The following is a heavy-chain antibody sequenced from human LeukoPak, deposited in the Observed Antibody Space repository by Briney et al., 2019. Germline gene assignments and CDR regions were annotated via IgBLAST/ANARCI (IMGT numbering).Heavy chain of an antibody. J-gene: IGHJ4*02. CDR3: AKDTIVGRDSSGYYLRYYFDY. V-gene: IGHV3-23*01. CDR2: LSGSGGST. Sequence: TGGSLRLSCAASGFTFSSYAMSWVRQAPGKGLGWVSALSGSGGSTYYADSVKGRFTISRDNSKNALYLQMNSLRAEDTAVYYCAKDTIVGRDSSGYYLRYYFDYWSQGTLVTVSS. CDR1: GFTFSSYA. D-gene: IGHD3-22*01.